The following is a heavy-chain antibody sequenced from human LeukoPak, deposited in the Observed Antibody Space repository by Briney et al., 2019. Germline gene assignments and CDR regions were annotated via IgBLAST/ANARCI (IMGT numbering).Heavy chain of an antibody. CDR3: ARAPGHCSGGSCYSGYYGMDV. J-gene: IGHJ6*02. V-gene: IGHV3-21*01. D-gene: IGHD2-15*01. CDR2: ISTSSSYI. CDR1: GFTFSSYS. Sequence: GGSLTLSCAASGFTFSSYSMNWVRQAAGKGLEWVSSISTSSSYIYYADSVKGRFNISRDNAKNSLYLQMNSLRAEDTAVYYCARAPGHCSGGSCYSGYYGMDVWRQGTTVTVSS.